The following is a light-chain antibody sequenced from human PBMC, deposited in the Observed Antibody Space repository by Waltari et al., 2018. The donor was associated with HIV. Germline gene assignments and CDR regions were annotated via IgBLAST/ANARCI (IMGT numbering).Light chain of an antibody. CDR1: NFGSKT. V-gene: IGLV3-21*04. J-gene: IGLJ3*02. CDR2: YDN. Sequence: SYVLTQPPSVSVAPVGTATISGGGSNFGSKTVLWYQQTHGQAPVLVIYYDNDRPSGIPARFSGSNSGNTATLTITWVEAGDEADYYCQVWDSTTDHVLFGGGTKLTVL. CDR3: QVWDSTTDHVL.